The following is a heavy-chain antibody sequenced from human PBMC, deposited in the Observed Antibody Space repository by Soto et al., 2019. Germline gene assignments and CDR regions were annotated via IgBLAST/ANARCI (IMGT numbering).Heavy chain of an antibody. V-gene: IGHV5-10-1*01. Sequence: GESVKISCXGSGYSFTSYWISWVRQMPGKGLEWMGRIDPSDSYTNYSPSFQGHVTISADKSISTAYLQWSSLKASDTAMYYCARRRYSSSWYNWFDPWGQGTLVTVSS. J-gene: IGHJ5*02. CDR3: ARRRYSSSWYNWFDP. CDR1: GYSFTSYW. D-gene: IGHD6-6*01. CDR2: IDPSDSYT.